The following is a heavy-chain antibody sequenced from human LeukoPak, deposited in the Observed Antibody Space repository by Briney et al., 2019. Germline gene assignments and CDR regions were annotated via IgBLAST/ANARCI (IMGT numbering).Heavy chain of an antibody. Sequence: KSSETLSLTCAVSGGSISSDGYYWSWIRQHPGKGLEWIGYIYYSGSTYYNPSLKSRVTISVDPSKNQFSLKLSSVTAADTAVYYCARFRTNYYDSSGSLAFDIWGQGTMVAVSS. J-gene: IGHJ3*02. CDR2: IYYSGST. D-gene: IGHD3-22*01. CDR3: ARFRTNYYDSSGSLAFDI. V-gene: IGHV4-31*11. CDR1: GGSISSDGYY.